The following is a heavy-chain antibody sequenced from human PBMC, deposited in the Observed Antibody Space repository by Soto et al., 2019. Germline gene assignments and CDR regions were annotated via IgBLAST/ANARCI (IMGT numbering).Heavy chain of an antibody. D-gene: IGHD3-9*01. V-gene: IGHV4-30-4*01. J-gene: IGHJ5*02. CDR1: GGSISSDDHY. Sequence: QSLTCTVSGGSISSDDHYWSWIRQPPGKGLEWIGYIYYTGSTNYNPSLESRLTISIDRPKNHFSLTLTSVNAADTALYYCARDLANSRDYFDPGGQGTLVTVSS. CDR2: IYYTGST. CDR3: ARDLANSRDYFDP.